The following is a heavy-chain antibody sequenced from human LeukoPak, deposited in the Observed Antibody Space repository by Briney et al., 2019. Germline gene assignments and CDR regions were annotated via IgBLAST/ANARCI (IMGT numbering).Heavy chain of an antibody. CDR1: GYTFTGYY. V-gene: IGHV1-2*02. CDR2: INPNSGGT. J-gene: IGHJ4*02. D-gene: IGHD3-16*02. Sequence: ASVKVSCKASGYTFTGYYMHWVRQAPGQGLEWMGWINPNSGGTNYAQKLQGRVTMTTDTSTSTAYMELRSLRSDDTAVYYCARTAFMITFGGVIGLPDYWGQGTLVTVSS. CDR3: ARTAFMITFGGVIGLPDY.